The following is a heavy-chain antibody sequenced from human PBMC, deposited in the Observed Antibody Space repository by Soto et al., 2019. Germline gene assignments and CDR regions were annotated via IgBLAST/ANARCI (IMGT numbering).Heavy chain of an antibody. J-gene: IGHJ4*02. D-gene: IGHD2-8*01. V-gene: IGHV3-23*01. CDR3: ARGGGYCTPTSCAIDY. CDR2: VSLTGDRT. Sequence: GGSLRLSCVASLFSFSSYDMSWVRQASVKVLEWVSRVSLTGDRTNYAGSVKGRFTVSRDNFKNTLYLEMDSLRPEDTAIYYCARGGGYCTPTSCAIDYWGQGTLVTVSS. CDR1: LFSFSSYD.